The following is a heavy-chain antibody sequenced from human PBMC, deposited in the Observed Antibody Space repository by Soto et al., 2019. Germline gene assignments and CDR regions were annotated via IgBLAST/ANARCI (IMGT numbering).Heavy chain of an antibody. Sequence: GASVKVSCKASGGTFSSYTISWVRQAPGQGLKWMGRIIPILGIANYAQKFQGRVTITADKSTSTAYMELSSLRSVDTATYYCAFLPCSGGSCYWFSFSGMDVWGQGTTVTVS. CDR3: AFLPCSGGSCYWFSFSGMDV. CDR2: IIPILGIA. D-gene: IGHD2-15*01. V-gene: IGHV1-69*02. CDR1: GGTFSSYT. J-gene: IGHJ6*02.